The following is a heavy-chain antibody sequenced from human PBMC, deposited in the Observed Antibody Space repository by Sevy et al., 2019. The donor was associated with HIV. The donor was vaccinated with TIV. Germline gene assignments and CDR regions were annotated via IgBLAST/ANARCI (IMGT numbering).Heavy chain of an antibody. J-gene: IGHJ4*02. CDR2: IWYDESNK. D-gene: IGHD2-8*01. CDR3: ARDGEYCTNGVCSRGLFDY. CDR1: GFTFSSYG. V-gene: IGHV3-33*01. Sequence: GGSLRLSCAVSGFTFSSYGMHWVRQAPGKGLEWVAGIWYDESNKYYADSVKGRFTISRDNSKNTLYLQMNSLRAEDTAVYYCARDGEYCTNGVCSRGLFDYWGQGTLVTVSS.